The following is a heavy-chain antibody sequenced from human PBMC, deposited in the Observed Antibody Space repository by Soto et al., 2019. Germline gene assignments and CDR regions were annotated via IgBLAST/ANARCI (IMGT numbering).Heavy chain of an antibody. D-gene: IGHD6-13*01. CDR2: ISGSGGST. V-gene: IGHV3-23*01. CDR1: GFTFSTYA. J-gene: IGHJ6*02. CDR3: AKIKSRSSSSWPWDYYYYYYGMDV. Sequence: GGSLRLSCAASGFTFSTYAMSWVRQAPGKGLEWVSAISGSGGSTYYADSVKGRFTISRDNSKNTLYLQMNSLRAEDTAVYYFAKIKSRSSSSWPWDYYYYYYGMDVWGQGTTVTVSS.